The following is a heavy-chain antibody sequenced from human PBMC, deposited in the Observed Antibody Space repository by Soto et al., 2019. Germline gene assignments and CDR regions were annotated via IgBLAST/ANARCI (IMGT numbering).Heavy chain of an antibody. CDR2: ISGSGRST. D-gene: IGHD6-19*01. CDR3: AKAGGIAVPGSHLDY. V-gene: IGHV3-23*01. Sequence: EVQLLESGGRLVQPGGSLRLSCAASGFTFSSYAMNWVRQAPGKGLEWVSAISGSGRSTDYADSVEGRFTNSRDNSKNTLYLQMSSLRAEDTAVYYCAKAGGIAVPGSHLDYWGQGTLVTVSS. J-gene: IGHJ4*02. CDR1: GFTFSSYA.